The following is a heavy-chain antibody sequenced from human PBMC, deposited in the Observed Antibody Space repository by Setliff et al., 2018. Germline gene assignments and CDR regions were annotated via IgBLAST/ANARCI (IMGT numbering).Heavy chain of an antibody. J-gene: IGHJ5*02. CDR1: GFSFNNFE. CDR2: ISSSGGTI. CDR3: ARESVAATYNWFDP. D-gene: IGHD2-15*01. V-gene: IGHV3-48*03. Sequence: GGSLRLSCAASGFSFNNFEMNWVRQAPGRGLEWVSYISSSGGTIYYADSVKGRFTISRDNAKNSLYLQMNSLRAEDTALYYCARESVAATYNWFDPWGQGTLVTVSS.